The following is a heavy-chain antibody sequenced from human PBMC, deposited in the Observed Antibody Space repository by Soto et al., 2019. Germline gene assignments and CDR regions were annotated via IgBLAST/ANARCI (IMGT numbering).Heavy chain of an antibody. Sequence: ASVNVSCKSSGYTFTSYCISWVRQAPGQGLEWMGWISAYNGNTNYAQKLQGRVTMTTDTSTSTAYMELRSLRSDDTAVYYCARWALLRAFDYWGQGTLVTFSS. CDR3: ARWALLRAFDY. CDR2: ISAYNGNT. J-gene: IGHJ4*02. D-gene: IGHD3-3*01. V-gene: IGHV1-18*01. CDR1: GYTFTSYC.